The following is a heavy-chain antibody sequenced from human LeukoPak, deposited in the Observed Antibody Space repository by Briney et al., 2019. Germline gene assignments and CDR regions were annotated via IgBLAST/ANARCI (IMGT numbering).Heavy chain of an antibody. CDR1: IDSFSNYH. D-gene: IGHD1-26*01. Sequence: SETLSLTCAVYIDSFSNYHWNWIRQTPAKGMEWIGEANESGGTNISPSLRSRVILSVDTSKNQFSLKLISVTVADTAIYYCAKGQGATVPQVGKNWFDPWGQGTRVTVSS. J-gene: IGHJ5*02. V-gene: IGHV4-34*01. CDR2: ANESGGT. CDR3: AKGQGATVPQVGKNWFDP.